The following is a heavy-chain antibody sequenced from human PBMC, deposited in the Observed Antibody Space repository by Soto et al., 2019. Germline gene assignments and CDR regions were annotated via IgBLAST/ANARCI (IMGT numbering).Heavy chain of an antibody. CDR1: GYTFTSYY. J-gene: IGHJ4*02. CDR3: ARVYCSGGSCYSIDY. CDR2: INPSDST. D-gene: IGHD2-15*01. V-gene: IGHV1-46*03. Sequence: QVQLVQSGAEVKKPGASVKVSCKASGYTFTSYYMHWVRQAPGQGLEWMGIINPSDSTSYAQKFQGRVTMSRDTSTSTVYMELSSLRSADTAVYYCARVYCSGGSCYSIDYWGQGTLVTVSS.